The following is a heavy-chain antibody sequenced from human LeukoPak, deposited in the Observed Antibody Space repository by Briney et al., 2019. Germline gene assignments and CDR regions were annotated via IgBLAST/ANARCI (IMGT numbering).Heavy chain of an antibody. CDR2: INHSGST. CDR1: GGSFSGYY. CDR3: ARGYYDFWSGYPWFDY. Sequence: SEALSLTWAVYGGSFSGYYWSWIRQPPGKGLEWIGEINHSGSTNYNPSLKSRVTISVDTSKNQFSLKLSSVTAADTAVYYCARGYYDFWSGYPWFDYWGQGTLVTASS. J-gene: IGHJ4*02. D-gene: IGHD3-3*01. V-gene: IGHV4-34*01.